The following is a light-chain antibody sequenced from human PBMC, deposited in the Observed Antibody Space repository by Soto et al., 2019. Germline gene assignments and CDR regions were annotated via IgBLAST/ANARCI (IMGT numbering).Light chain of an antibody. CDR3: HHHSNSHT. CDR2: DAS. Sequence: EIVLTQSPATLSLSPGERATLSCRASQSVSNYLACYQKKPGQAPRLLIYDASKRATGIPARFSGSGSWTDITRTISSLEPEDFAVYYCHHHSNSHTFGQGTKLEIK. V-gene: IGKV3-11*01. J-gene: IGKJ2*01. CDR1: QSVSNY.